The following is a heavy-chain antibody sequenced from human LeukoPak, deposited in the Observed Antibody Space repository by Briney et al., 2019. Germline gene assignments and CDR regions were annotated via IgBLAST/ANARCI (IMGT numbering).Heavy chain of an antibody. J-gene: IGHJ4*02. CDR3: AKGPYDFWSGYPPLAYYFDY. Sequence: QAGGSLRLSCAASGFTFDDYTMHWVRQAPGKGLEWVSLISWDGGSTYYADSVKGRFTISRDNSKNSLYLQMNSLRTEDTALYYCAKGPYDFWSGYPPLAYYFDYWGQGTLVTVS. D-gene: IGHD3-3*01. CDR1: GFTFDDYT. V-gene: IGHV3-43*01. CDR2: ISWDGGST.